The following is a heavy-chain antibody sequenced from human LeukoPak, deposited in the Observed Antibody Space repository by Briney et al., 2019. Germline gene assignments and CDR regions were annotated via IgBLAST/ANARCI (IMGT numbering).Heavy chain of an antibody. CDR1: RFTFNSYW. CDR2: IKVDGSKK. V-gene: IGHV3-7*03. D-gene: IGHD5-12*01. CDR3: PGSGYSWGRGY. Sequence: GGSLRLSCAPSRFTFNSYWMSWVRQAPGKGLEWVANIKVDGSKKYYVDSVKGRFTISRDNAKTSLYLQMNGLRAEGRALYYCPGSGYSWGRGYWGRGTQVTVSS. J-gene: IGHJ4*02.